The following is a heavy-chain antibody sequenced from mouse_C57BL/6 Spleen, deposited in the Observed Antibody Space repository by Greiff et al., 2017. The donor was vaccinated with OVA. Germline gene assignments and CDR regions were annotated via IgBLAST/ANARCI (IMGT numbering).Heavy chain of an antibody. V-gene: IGHV1-64*01. CDR1: GYTFTSYW. J-gene: IGHJ1*03. CDR3: ARSTINCYGSSWYFDV. D-gene: IGHD1-1*01. CDR2: IHPNSGST. Sequence: VQLQQPGAELVKPGASVKLSCKASGYTFTSYWMHWVKQRPGQGLEWIGMIHPNSGSTNYNEKFKSKATLTVDTSSSTAYMQLSSLTSEDSAVYYCARSTINCYGSSWYFDVWGTGTTVTVSS.